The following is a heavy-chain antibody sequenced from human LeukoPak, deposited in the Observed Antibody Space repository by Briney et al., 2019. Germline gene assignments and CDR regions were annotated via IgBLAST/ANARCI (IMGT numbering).Heavy chain of an antibody. V-gene: IGHV1-69*05. D-gene: IGHD3-9*01. CDR3: ARDRYDILTGQTYYYYYYMDV. CDR2: IIPIFGTA. CDR1: GYTFSSYA. Sequence: SVKVSCKASGYTFSSYAISWVRQAPGQGLEWMGGIIPIFGTANYAQKFQGRVTITTDESTSTAYMELSSLRSEDTAVYYCARDRYDILTGQTYYYYYYMDVWGKGTTVTVSS. J-gene: IGHJ6*03.